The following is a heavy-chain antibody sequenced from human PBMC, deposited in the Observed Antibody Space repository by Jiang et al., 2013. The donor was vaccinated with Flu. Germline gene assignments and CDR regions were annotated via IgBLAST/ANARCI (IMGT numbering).Heavy chain of an antibody. CDR1: GGTFSSYA. D-gene: IGHD2-21*02. CDR2: IIPIFGTA. V-gene: IGHV1-69*01. J-gene: IGHJ4*02. CDR3: ARGAHYCGGDCYPYYFDY. Sequence: SSVKVSCKASGGTFSSYAISWVRQAPGQGLEWMGGIIPIFGTANYAQKFQGRVTITADESTSTAYMELSSLRSEDTAVYYCARGAHYCGGDCYPYYFDYWGQGTLVTVSS.